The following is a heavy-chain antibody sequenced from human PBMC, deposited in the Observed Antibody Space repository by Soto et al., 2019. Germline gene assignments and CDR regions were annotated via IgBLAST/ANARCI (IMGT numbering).Heavy chain of an antibody. CDR3: ARGNPFNYAGFEV. CDR2: MNAKSGDT. D-gene: IGHD3-16*01. J-gene: IGHJ6*02. Sequence: ASVKVSCKASGDTFSDFDINWLRQASGQGPEWMGWMNAKSGDTFFAQRFQGKFNMTWDTSLSTAYMEVGSLTSDDTAIYYCARGNPFNYAGFEVWGQGTTVTVSS. V-gene: IGHV1-8*01. CDR1: GDTFSDFD.